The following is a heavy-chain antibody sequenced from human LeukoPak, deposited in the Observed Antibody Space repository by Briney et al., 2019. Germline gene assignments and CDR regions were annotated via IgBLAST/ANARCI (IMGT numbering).Heavy chain of an antibody. D-gene: IGHD1-26*01. J-gene: IGHJ6*03. CDR1: GFTFSNAW. V-gene: IGHV3-15*01. CDR2: IKSKTDGGTT. Sequence: GGSLRLSCAASGFTFSNAWMSWVRQAPGKGLEWVGRIKSKTDGGTTDYAAPVKGRFTISRDDSKNTLYLQMNSLKTEDTAVYYCTTLGSYYYYYYMDVWGKGTTVTVSS. CDR3: TTLGSYYYYYYMDV.